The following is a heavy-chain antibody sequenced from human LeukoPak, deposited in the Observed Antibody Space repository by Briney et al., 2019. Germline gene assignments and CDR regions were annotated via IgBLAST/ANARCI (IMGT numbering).Heavy chain of an antibody. CDR1: GFTFSSYA. D-gene: IGHD2-15*01. V-gene: IGHV3-33*01. CDR3: ARDRVVVAATEGYYFDY. Sequence: PGGSLRLSCAAPGFTFSSYAMHWVRQAPGKGLEWVAVIWYDGSNKYYADSVKGRFTISRDNSKNTLYLQMNGLRAEDTAVYYCARDRVVVAATEGYYFDYWGQGTLVTVSS. CDR2: IWYDGSNK. J-gene: IGHJ4*02.